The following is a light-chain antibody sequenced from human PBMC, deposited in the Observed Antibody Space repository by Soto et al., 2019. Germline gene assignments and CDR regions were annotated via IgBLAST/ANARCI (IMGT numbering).Light chain of an antibody. J-gene: IGKJ2*01. CDR2: DAS. V-gene: IGKV3-11*01. Sequence: EIVLTQSPATLSLSPGERVTLSCRASQSLGKYLALYQQRPGQAPRLHIFDASDRANGIPTRFSGSGSGTDFTLTISSLEPEDFALYYCQHRSNWPPYTFGQGTRVDIK. CDR3: QHRSNWPPYT. CDR1: QSLGKY.